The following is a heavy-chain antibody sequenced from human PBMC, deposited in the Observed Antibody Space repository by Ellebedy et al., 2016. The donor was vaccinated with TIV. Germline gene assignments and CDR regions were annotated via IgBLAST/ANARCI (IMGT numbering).Heavy chain of an antibody. Sequence: GESLKISCVVSGLTVSTNYLTWVRQAPGKGLEWVSYISHSSTYIHYAYSVRGRFTVSRDTAKNSLYLHRNSLRAEDTAVYYCARLDWSDVDLRHFYFDYWGQGTQVTVSS. J-gene: IGHJ4*02. CDR2: ISHSSTYI. V-gene: IGHV3-21*04. CDR1: GLTVSTNY. CDR3: ARLDWSDVDLRHFYFDY. D-gene: IGHD1-1*01.